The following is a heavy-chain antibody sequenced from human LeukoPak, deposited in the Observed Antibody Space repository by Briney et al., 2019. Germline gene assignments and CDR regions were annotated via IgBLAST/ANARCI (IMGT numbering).Heavy chain of an antibody. V-gene: IGHV3-74*01. CDR2: INSDGSST. CDR3: ARMGTMSDAFDI. D-gene: IGHD3-22*01. J-gene: IGHJ3*02. Sequence: GGSLRLSCAASGFTFSSYWMHWVRQAPGKGLVWVSRINSDGSSTSYADSVKGRFTISRDNAKNTLYLQMNSLRADDTAVYYCARMGTMSDAFDIWGQGTMVTVSS. CDR1: GFTFSSYW.